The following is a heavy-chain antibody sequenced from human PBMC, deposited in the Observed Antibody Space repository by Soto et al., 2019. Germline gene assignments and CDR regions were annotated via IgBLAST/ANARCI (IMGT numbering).Heavy chain of an antibody. V-gene: IGHV3-7*01. CDR1: GFIFSTYW. Sequence: EVQLVESGGGLVQPGGSLRLSCAASGFIFSTYWMAWVRQAPGKGLEWVANINQDESEKHYVDSVKCRFTISRDNAKSSLYLQMNSLRAEDTAVYYCVSSNIVGRPGGGQGTMVTVSS. D-gene: IGHD6-6*01. CDR2: INQDESEK. CDR3: VSSNIVGRPG. J-gene: IGHJ3*01.